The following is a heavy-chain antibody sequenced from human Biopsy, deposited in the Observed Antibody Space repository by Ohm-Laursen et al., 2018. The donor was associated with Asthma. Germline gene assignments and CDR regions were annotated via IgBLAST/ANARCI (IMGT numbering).Heavy chain of an antibody. CDR1: RYTFTSYD. J-gene: IGHJ4*02. CDR3: TRWSLRVRDTPNDY. D-gene: IGHD3-16*01. Sequence: ASVKVSCKASRYTFTSYDINWVRQATGQGLEWMGWMNPNSGNTGYPQNFQGRVTMTRDTSVSTAYMELSSLRSEDTAVYYCTRWSLRVRDTPNDYWGQGTLVTVSS. CDR2: MNPNSGNT. V-gene: IGHV1-8*01.